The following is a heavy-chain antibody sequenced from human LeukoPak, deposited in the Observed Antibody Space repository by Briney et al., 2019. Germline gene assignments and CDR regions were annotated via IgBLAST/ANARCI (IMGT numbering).Heavy chain of an antibody. Sequence: PGGSLRLSCAASGFTFSSYAMSWVRQAPGKGLEWVSAISGSSGSTYYADSVKGRFTISRDNSKSTLYLQMNSLRAEDTAVYCCAKDVLDYGSGSWILTNAFDIWGQGTMVTVSS. CDR2: ISGSSGST. D-gene: IGHD3-10*01. CDR3: AKDVLDYGSGSWILTNAFDI. J-gene: IGHJ3*02. CDR1: GFTFSSYA. V-gene: IGHV3-23*01.